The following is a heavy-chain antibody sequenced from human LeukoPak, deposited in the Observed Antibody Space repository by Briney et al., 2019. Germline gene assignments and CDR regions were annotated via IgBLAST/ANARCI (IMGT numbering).Heavy chain of an antibody. CDR2: GGSGGST. J-gene: IGHJ6*03. Sequence: PGGSLRLSCAASGFTFSSYWMSWVRQAPGKGLEWVSYGGSGGSTYYADSVKGWFTVSRDNSKSTLYLQMNSQTAEDTAVYYCAKMRGQYYHSYYMDAWGKGTTVTVSS. CDR1: GFTFSSYW. CDR3: AKMRGQYYHSYYMDA. V-gene: IGHV3-23*01.